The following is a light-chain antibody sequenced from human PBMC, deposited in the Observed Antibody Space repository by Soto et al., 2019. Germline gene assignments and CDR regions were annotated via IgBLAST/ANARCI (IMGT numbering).Light chain of an antibody. CDR3: QVWDSRSDHYV. CDR1: NIGSKS. J-gene: IGLJ1*01. V-gene: IGLV3-21*04. CDR2: YDS. Sequence: SYELTQPPSVSVAPGKTARITCGGNNIGSKSVHWYQQKPGQAPVLVIYYDSDRPSGIPERFSGSNSGNTATLTISRVEAGDEADYYCQVWDSRSDHYVFGTGTKRTVL.